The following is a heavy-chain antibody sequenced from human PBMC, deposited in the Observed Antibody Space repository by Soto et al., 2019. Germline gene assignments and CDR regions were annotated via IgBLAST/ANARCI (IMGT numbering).Heavy chain of an antibody. J-gene: IGHJ4*02. V-gene: IGHV3-23*01. Sequence: PGGSLRLSCAASGFTFSNYVMTWLRQAPGKGLEWVSCISDSGGQTYYADSVKGRFTISRDNSKNTLYLQMNSLRAEGTAVYYCAKERQTDYWGQGTLVTVSS. CDR3: AKERQTDY. CDR1: GFTFSNYV. CDR2: ISDSGGQT.